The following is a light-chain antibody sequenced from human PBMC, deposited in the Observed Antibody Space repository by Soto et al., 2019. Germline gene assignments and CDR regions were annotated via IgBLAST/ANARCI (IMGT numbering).Light chain of an antibody. V-gene: IGKV3-15*01. CDR3: QQYDKWPYT. CDR2: GAF. J-gene: IGKJ2*01. Sequence: EIVLTQSPATLSVSPGEGATLSCRTSQIIGTNLAWYQKKPGQAPRLLIYGAFIRAPGLPVRFRVTGSGSEFTLTISSLQSEDGALYFCQQYDKWPYTFGQGTNLELK. CDR1: QIIGTN.